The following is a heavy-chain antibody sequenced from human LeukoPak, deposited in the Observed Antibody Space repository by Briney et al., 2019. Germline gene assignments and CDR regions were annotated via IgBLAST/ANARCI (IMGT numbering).Heavy chain of an antibody. D-gene: IGHD3-10*02. V-gene: IGHV3-9*01. J-gene: IGHJ6*04. CDR1: GFSFDDYA. Sequence: GGSLRLSCAASGFSFDDYAMHWVRQAPGKGLEWVSGITYHSGTIGYAESAQGRFIISRDNAKNSLYLQMNSLRAEDTAVYYCAELGITMIGGVWGKGTTVTISS. CDR2: ITYHSGTI. CDR3: AELGITMIGGV.